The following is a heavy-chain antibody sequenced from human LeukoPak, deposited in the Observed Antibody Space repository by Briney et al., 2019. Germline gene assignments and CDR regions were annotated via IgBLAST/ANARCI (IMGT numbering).Heavy chain of an antibody. CDR2: ISSSGST. Sequence: SETLSLTCTVSGGSISGSSYYWGWSRQPPGEGLEWIGSISSSGSTYYNPSLKSRLTISVDTSKNQFSLKLSSVTAADTAVYFCARHEGYSYAFAYWGQGTLVTVSS. CDR1: GGSISGSSYY. V-gene: IGHV4-39*01. D-gene: IGHD5-18*01. CDR3: ARHEGYSYAFAY. J-gene: IGHJ4*02.